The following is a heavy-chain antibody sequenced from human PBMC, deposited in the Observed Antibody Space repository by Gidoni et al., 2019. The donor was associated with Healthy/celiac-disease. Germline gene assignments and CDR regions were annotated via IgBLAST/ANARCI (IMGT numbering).Heavy chain of an antibody. D-gene: IGHD3-10*01. Sequence: QVQLGQSGEEVKKPGSAVKVTGKASGGTFGRYAISWVLQAPGHGLEWMGGIIPIFCTSNYAQKFQGRVTISAYVSTSTAYMELSSLRSEDTAVYYCARGDTMLGAFDIWGQGTMVTVSS. CDR3: ARGDTMLGAFDI. CDR1: GGTFGRYA. V-gene: IGHV1-69*01. CDR2: IIPIFCTS. J-gene: IGHJ3*02.